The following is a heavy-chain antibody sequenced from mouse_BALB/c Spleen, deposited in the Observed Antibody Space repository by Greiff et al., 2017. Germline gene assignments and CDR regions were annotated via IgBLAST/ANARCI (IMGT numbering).Heavy chain of an antibody. CDR1: GYAFTNSL. D-gene: IGHD1-1*01. J-gene: IGHJ4*01. CDR2: INPGSGGT. CDR3: ARGDATATDY. V-gene: IGHV1-54*01. Sequence: VQLQQSGAELVRPGTSVKVSCKASGYAFTNSLIEWVKPRPGQGLEWIGVINPGSGGTNYNEKFKGKATLTADKSSSTAYMQLSSLTSDDSAVYCCARGDATATDYWGQGTSVTVSS.